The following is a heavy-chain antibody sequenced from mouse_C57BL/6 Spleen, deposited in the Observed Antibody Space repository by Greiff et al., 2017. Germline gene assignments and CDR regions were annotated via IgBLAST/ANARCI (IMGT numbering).Heavy chain of an antibody. D-gene: IGHD1-1*01. CDR1: GYTFTDYY. CDR3: ARDYGSSYWYVDV. J-gene: IGHJ1*03. Sequence: VQLQESGAELVRPGASVKLSCKASGYTFTDYYINWVKQRPGQGLEWIARIYPGSGNTYYNEKFKGKATLTAEKSSSTAYMQLSSLTSEDSAVYFCARDYGSSYWYVDVWGTGTTVTVSS. CDR2: IYPGSGNT. V-gene: IGHV1-76*01.